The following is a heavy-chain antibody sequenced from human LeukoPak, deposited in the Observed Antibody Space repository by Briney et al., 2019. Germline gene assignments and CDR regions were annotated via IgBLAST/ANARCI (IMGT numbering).Heavy chain of an antibody. CDR1: GLTVTDNY. D-gene: IGHD4-17*01. CDR3: ARTNPVYGDYDY. CDR2: IYPDGST. V-gene: IGHV3-53*01. Sequence: GGSLRLSCAVSGLTVTDNYMSWVRQAPGKGLEWVSVIYPDGSTYHADSVKGRFTTSRDNSKNTLFPQMNTLRADDTAVYHCARTNPVYGDYDYWGQGTLVTVSS. J-gene: IGHJ4*02.